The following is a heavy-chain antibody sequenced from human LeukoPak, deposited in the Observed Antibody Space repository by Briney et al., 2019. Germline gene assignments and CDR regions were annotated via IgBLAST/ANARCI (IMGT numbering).Heavy chain of an antibody. CDR1: GYTFTSYY. Sequence: ASVKVSCKASGYTFTSYYMHWVRQAPGQGLEWMGIINPSDGSTSYAQKFQGRVTMTRDMSTSTVYMELSSLRSEDTAVYYCARDLRYDSSGCYAPKGWFDPWGQGTLVTVSS. CDR3: ARDLRYDSSGCYAPKGWFDP. J-gene: IGHJ5*02. CDR2: INPSDGST. V-gene: IGHV1-46*01. D-gene: IGHD3-22*01.